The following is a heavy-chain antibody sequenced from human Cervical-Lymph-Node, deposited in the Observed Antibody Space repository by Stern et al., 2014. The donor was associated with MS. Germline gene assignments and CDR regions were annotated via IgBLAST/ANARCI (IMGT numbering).Heavy chain of an antibody. V-gene: IGHV3-53*01. CDR2: ITNVGST. Sequence: EVQLVESGGGVIQPGGSLRLSCTASGFTVSRDYMTCVRQAPGQGLELVSLITNVGSTFYTDSVKGRFTISRDDSKNTVYLHMTSLRAEDTAMYYCARDTSSPERSDWWGQGTLVTVSS. CDR3: ARDTSSPERSDW. CDR1: GFTVSRDY. D-gene: IGHD1-1*01. J-gene: IGHJ4*02.